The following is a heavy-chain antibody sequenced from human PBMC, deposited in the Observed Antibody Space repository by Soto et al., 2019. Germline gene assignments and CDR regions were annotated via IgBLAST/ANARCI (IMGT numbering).Heavy chain of an antibody. D-gene: IGHD6-19*01. CDR1: GGSISGSY. V-gene: IGHV4-59*01. CDR3: ARSVAVPGAHFDY. Sequence: SETLSLTCSASGGSISGSYWSWIRQSPGKGLEWLGYVYYTGSTNYSPSLRSRVSISVDTSKNEFSLRLSSVTAADTAVYFCARSVAVPGAHFDYWGQGTQVTVSS. J-gene: IGHJ4*02. CDR2: VYYTGST.